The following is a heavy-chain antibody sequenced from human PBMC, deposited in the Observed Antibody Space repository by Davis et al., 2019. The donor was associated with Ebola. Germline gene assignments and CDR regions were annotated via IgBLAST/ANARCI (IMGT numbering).Heavy chain of an antibody. Sequence: MPSETLSLTCAVYGGSFSGYYWSWIRQPPGKGLEWNGEINHSGSTNYNPSLKSRVTISVDTSKNQFSLKLSSVTAADTAVYYCARGRARIDYWGQGTLVTVSS. CDR2: INHSGST. CDR1: GGSFSGYY. V-gene: IGHV4-34*01. D-gene: IGHD2-15*01. CDR3: ARGRARIDY. J-gene: IGHJ4*02.